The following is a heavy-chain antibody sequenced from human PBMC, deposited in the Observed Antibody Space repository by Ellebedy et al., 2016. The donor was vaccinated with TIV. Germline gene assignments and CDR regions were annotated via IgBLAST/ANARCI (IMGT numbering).Heavy chain of an antibody. CDR3: AKGEGLAGSGIDN. D-gene: IGHD6-13*01. J-gene: IGHJ4*02. CDR2: IGWDGTDI. CDR1: GFRFEDYS. V-gene: IGHV3-43D*03. Sequence: GESLKISXVASGFRFEDYSMHWIRQAPGKGLEWVSLIGWDGTDIYYSDSVKRRFTISRHNNKNSLFLQMNSLTTEDTALYYCAKGEGLAGSGIDNWGQGTLVTVTS.